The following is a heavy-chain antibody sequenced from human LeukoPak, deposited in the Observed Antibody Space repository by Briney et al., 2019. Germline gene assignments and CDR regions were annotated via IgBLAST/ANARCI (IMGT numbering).Heavy chain of an antibody. D-gene: IGHD3-22*01. CDR1: GGSTSSGSYY. Sequence: SETLSLTCTVSGGSTSSGSYYWTWIRQPAGKGLEWIGRIYTSGSTNYNPSLKSRVTISVDTSKNQFSLKLSSVTAADTAVYYCARGLSGYYPNYYYYMDVWGKGTTVTVSS. CDR3: ARGLSGYYPNYYYYMDV. CDR2: IYTSGST. J-gene: IGHJ6*03. V-gene: IGHV4-61*02.